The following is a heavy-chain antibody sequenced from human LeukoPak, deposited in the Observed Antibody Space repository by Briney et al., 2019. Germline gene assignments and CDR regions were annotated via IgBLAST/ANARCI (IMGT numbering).Heavy chain of an antibody. Sequence: SQTLSLTCTVSGGSISSYYWRWIRQPPGKGLEWIGYIYYSGSTNYNPSLKSRVTISVDTSKNQFSLKLSSVTAADTAVYYCARRSDGYKPGSYWYFDLWGRGTLVTVSS. CDR2: IYYSGST. V-gene: IGHV4-59*01. CDR1: GGSISSYY. J-gene: IGHJ2*01. CDR3: ARRSDGYKPGSYWYFDL. D-gene: IGHD5-24*01.